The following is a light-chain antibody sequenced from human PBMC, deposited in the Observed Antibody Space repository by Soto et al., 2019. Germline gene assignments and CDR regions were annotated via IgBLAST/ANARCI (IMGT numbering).Light chain of an antibody. Sequence: DIQMTQSPSSLSASVGDRVTISCRASQSISTYLNWYRQKPGKAPELLIYAASSLQSAVPSRFSGSGSGTDFTLTISSLQPEDFSTYFCQQSYSSPYTVGQGPNLEIK. J-gene: IGKJ2*01. V-gene: IGKV1-39*01. CDR2: AAS. CDR3: QQSYSSPYT. CDR1: QSISTY.